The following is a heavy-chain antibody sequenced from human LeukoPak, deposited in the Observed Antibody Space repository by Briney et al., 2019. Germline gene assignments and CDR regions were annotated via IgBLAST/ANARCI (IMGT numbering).Heavy chain of an antibody. CDR3: ARLIVVIPKRNDYHYYYGMDV. CDR2: IYHNGST. D-gene: IGHD2-2*01. Sequence: SSETLSLTCAVSGGSTSSGSHSWSWIRQPPGKGLECIGFIYHNGSTYHNPSHKSRVTISVDRSKNQFSLRLSSVTAADTAVYYCARLIVVIPKRNDYHYYYGMDVWGKGTTVTVSS. CDR1: GGSTSSGSHS. J-gene: IGHJ6*04. V-gene: IGHV4-30-2*01.